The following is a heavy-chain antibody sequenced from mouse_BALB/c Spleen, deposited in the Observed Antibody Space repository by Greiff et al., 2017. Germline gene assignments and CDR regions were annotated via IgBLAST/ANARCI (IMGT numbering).Heavy chain of an antibody. CDR1: GFSLTSYG. D-gene: IGHD2-14*01. Sequence: QVQLQQSGPSLVQPSQSLSITCTVSGFSLTSYGVHWVRQSPGKGLEWLGVIWRGGSTDYNAAFMSRLSITKDNSTSQVFFKMNSLQADDTAIYYCAKGTTGYFDYWGQGTTLTVSS. CDR2: IWRGGST. J-gene: IGHJ2*01. V-gene: IGHV2-5-1*01. CDR3: AKGTTGYFDY.